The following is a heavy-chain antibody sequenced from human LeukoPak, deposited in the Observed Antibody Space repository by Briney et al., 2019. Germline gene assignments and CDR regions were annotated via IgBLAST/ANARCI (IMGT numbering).Heavy chain of an antibody. CDR1: GGLISCGDYY. V-gene: IGHV4-30-4*02. Sequence: SDTLSLICTVSGGLISCGDYYWPSIPQPPGKGLEWIGYIYYNGSTYYNPSLKSRVTISVDTSKNQFSLKLSSVTAADTAVYYCARTSLGGAWFDPWGQGTLVTVSS. D-gene: IGHD3-10*01. J-gene: IGHJ5*02. CDR3: ARTSLGGAWFDP. CDR2: IYYNGST.